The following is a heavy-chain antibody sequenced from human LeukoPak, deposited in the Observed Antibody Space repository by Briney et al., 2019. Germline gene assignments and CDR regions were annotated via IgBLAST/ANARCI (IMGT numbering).Heavy chain of an antibody. V-gene: IGHV4-30-4*08. D-gene: IGHD3-10*01. CDR3: ARVVVRGVIPRNAFDI. CDR2: IYYSGST. CDR1: GGSISSGDYY. J-gene: IGHJ3*02. Sequence: PSETLSLTCTVSGGSISSGDYYWRWLRQPPGTGLEWIGYIYYSGSTYYNPSLKSRVTISVDTSKNQFSLKLSSVTAADTAVYYYARVVVRGVIPRNAFDIWGQGTMVTVSS.